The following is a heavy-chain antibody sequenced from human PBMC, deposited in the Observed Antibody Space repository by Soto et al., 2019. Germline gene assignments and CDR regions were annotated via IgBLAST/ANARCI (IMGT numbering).Heavy chain of an antibody. J-gene: IGHJ4*02. CDR1: GGSMSPYY. D-gene: IGHD2-8*01. V-gene: IGHV4-59*01. CDR3: AREVGGVAGI. Sequence: QVQLQESGPGLVRPSETLSLTCTVSGGSMSPYYWSWIRQPPGKGLVWIGYIYYTGATSYNPSLESRVTISVDTSKNQFSLKLRSVTAADTALYYCAREVGGVAGIWGQGTLVTVSS. CDR2: IYYTGAT.